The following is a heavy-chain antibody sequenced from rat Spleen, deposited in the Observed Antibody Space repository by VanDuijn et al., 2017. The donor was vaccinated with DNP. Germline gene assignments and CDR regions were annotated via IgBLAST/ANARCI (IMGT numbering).Heavy chain of an antibody. CDR2: ISPSGGNT. Sequence: EVQLVESGGGLVQPGRSLQLSCAASGFTFSNYDMAWVRQAPTKGLEWVASISPSGGNTYYRDSVKGRFTITRDNAKNTQYLQMDSLRSEDTATYYCARVRDYGGSFDYWGQGVMVTVSS. V-gene: IGHV5S13*01. J-gene: IGHJ2*01. CDR1: GFTFSNYD. D-gene: IGHD1-11*01. CDR3: ARVRDYGGSFDY.